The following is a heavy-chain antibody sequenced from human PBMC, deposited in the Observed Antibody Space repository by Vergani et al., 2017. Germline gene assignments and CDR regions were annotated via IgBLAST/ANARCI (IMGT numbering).Heavy chain of an antibody. CDR3: ARGGTGVATPPDAFDI. D-gene: IGHD5-12*01. CDR2: IYYSGST. J-gene: IGHJ3*02. V-gene: IGHV4-61*05. CDR1: GGSISSSSYY. Sequence: QLQLQESGPGLVKPSETLPLTCTVSGGSISSSSYYWGWIRQPPGKGLEWIGYIYYSGSTNYNPSLKSRVTISVDTSKNQFSLKLSSVTAADTAVYYCARGGTGVATPPDAFDIWGQGTMVTVSS.